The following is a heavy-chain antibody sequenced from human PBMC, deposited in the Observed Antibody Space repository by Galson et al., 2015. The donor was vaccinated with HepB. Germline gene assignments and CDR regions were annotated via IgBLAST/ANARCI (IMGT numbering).Heavy chain of an antibody. J-gene: IGHJ5*02. V-gene: IGHV4-30-4*01. CDR2: IYYSGST. Sequence: TLSLTCTVSGGSISSGDYYWSWIRQPPGKGLEWIGYIYYSGSTYYNPSLKSRVTISVDTSKNQFSLKLSSVTAADTAVYYCARDGIAAAGTPFDPWGQGTLVTVSS. CDR1: GGSISSGDYY. D-gene: IGHD6-13*01. CDR3: ARDGIAAAGTPFDP.